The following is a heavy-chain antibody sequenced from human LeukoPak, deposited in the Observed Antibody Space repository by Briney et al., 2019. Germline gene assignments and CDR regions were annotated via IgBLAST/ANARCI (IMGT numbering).Heavy chain of an antibody. CDR2: IKQDGSEK. CDR3: ARVDYGGNYYYYYYMDV. CDR1: EFTFSNYW. V-gene: IGHV3-7*03. Sequence: GGSLRLSCAASEFTFSNYWMSWVRQAPGKGLEWVANIKQDGSEKYYVDSVKGRFTISRDNAKNSLYLQMNSLRAEGTAVYYCARVDYGGNYYYYYYMDVWGKGTTVTISS. J-gene: IGHJ6*03. D-gene: IGHD4-23*01.